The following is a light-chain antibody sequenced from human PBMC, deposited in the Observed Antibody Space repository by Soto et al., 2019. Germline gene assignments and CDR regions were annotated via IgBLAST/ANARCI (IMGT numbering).Light chain of an antibody. CDR1: NSDVGDYNY. V-gene: IGLV2-14*01. Sequence: QSALAPPASVSGSPGQSITISCTGTNSDVGDYNYVSWYQQHPGKAPKLIIYEVSNRPSGISDRFSASKSGNTASLTISGLQPEDEADYSCSTYTNSKTRVFGAGTKVT. CDR2: EVS. J-gene: IGLJ1*01. CDR3: STYTNSKTRV.